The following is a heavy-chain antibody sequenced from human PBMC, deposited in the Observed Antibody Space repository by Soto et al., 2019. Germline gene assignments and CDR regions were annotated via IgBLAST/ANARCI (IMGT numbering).Heavy chain of an antibody. CDR2: IYYRGNT. J-gene: IGHJ4*02. CDR1: GGSISGYY. V-gene: IGHV4-59*08. CDR3: ARHTGASPFDY. D-gene: IGHD1-1*01. Sequence: PSETLSLTCTVSGGSISGYYWSWIRQPPGKGLEWIGYIYYRGNTHYNSSLESRVTISVDTSRDQFSLKLSSVTAADTAAYYCARHTGASPFDYWGQGTLVTVSS.